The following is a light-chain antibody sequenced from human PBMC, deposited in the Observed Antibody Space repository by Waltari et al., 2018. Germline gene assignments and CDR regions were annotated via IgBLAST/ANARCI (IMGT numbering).Light chain of an antibody. J-gene: IGKJ4*01. CDR2: GVS. Sequence: EIVLTQSPATLSVSPGEGATLSCRASQSVANRLAWYQQKPGQSPRLLIYGVSTRATGIPARFSGSGAGTDFTLTISSLQSEDFAVYSCQQYNDWPLTFGGWTKEEI. CDR3: QQYNDWPLT. CDR1: QSVANR. V-gene: IGKV3-15*01.